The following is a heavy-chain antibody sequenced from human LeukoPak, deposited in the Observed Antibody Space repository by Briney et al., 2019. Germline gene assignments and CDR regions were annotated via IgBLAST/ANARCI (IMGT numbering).Heavy chain of an antibody. CDR1: GFTFSSYG. Sequence: GRSLRLSCAASGFTFSSYGMHWVRQAPGKGLEWVAVMWYDGSNKYYADSVKGRFTISRDNSKNTLYLQMNSLRAEDTDVYYCARDHSSGWYSDYFDYWGQGTLVTVSS. CDR2: MWYDGSNK. D-gene: IGHD6-19*01. CDR3: ARDHSSGWYSDYFDY. V-gene: IGHV3-33*01. J-gene: IGHJ4*02.